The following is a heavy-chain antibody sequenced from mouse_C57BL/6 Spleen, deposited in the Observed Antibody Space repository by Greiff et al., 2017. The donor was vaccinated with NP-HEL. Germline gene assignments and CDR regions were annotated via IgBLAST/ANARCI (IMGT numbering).Heavy chain of an antibody. D-gene: IGHD2-4*01. Sequence: QVQLKQSGAELVRPGTSVKLSCKASGYTFTSYWMHWVKPRPGQGLEWIGVIDPSDSYTNYNQKFKGKATLTVDTSSSTAYMQLSSLTSEDSAVYYCARASRSYYDYEYYFDYWGQGTTLTVSS. J-gene: IGHJ2*01. V-gene: IGHV1-59*01. CDR2: IDPSDSYT. CDR3: ARASRSYYDYEYYFDY. CDR1: GYTFTSYW.